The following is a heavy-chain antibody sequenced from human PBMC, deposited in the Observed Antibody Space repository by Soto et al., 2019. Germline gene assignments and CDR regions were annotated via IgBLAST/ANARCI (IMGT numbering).Heavy chain of an antibody. J-gene: IGHJ4*01. CDR3: ARHSTSATKDY. CDR1: GYSFTTYW. CDR2: IYPGDSGT. D-gene: IGHD1-1*01. V-gene: IGHV5-51*01. Sequence: GESLKISCKGSGYSFTTYWIAWVRQMPGKGLEWVGIIYPGDSGTRYSPSFEGHVTISVDKSISTAFLQWNSLKASDNAIYYCARHSTSATKDYWGQGTLVTVYS.